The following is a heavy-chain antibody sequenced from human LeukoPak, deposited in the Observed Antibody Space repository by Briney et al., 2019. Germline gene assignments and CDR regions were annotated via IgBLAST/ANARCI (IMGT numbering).Heavy chain of an antibody. CDR3: ARDPEKFGYSSGWYLGGRHYYYYMDV. J-gene: IGHJ6*03. CDR2: INPNSGGT. CDR1: GYTFTGYY. V-gene: IGHV1-2*02. D-gene: IGHD6-19*01. Sequence: ASVKVSCKASGYTFTGYYMHWVRQAPGQGLEWMGWINPNSGGTNYAQKFQGRVTMTRDTSISTAYMELSRLRSDDTAVYYCARDPEKFGYSSGWYLGGRHYYYYMDVWGKGTTVTISS.